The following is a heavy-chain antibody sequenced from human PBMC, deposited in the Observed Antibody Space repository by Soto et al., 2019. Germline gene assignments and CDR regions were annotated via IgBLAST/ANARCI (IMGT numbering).Heavy chain of an antibody. V-gene: IGHV4-31*03. CDR2: IYYSGTT. CDR3: AREPRSSIYLVD. Sequence: SETLSLTCTVSGGSFSSGNYYWSWIRQHPGKGLEWIRYIYYSGTTYYNPSLKSRVTISLDTSKNQFSLNLSSVTAADTAVYYCAREPRSSIYLVDWGQGTLVTVSS. D-gene: IGHD3-22*01. CDR1: GGSFSSGNYY. J-gene: IGHJ4*02.